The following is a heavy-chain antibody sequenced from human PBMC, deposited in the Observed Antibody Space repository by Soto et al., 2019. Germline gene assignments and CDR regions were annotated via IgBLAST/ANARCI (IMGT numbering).Heavy chain of an antibody. CDR2: TNPGGST. J-gene: IGHJ3*02. CDR1: GGSFSGYY. CDR3: ARRGGYEPDAFDI. V-gene: IGHV4-34*01. Sequence: SETLSLTCAVYGGSFSGYYWSWIRQPPGKGLEWIGETNPGGSTNYNPSLKSRVTISVDTSKNQFSLKLSSVTAADTAVYYCARRGGYEPDAFDIWGQGTMVTVSS. D-gene: IGHD5-12*01.